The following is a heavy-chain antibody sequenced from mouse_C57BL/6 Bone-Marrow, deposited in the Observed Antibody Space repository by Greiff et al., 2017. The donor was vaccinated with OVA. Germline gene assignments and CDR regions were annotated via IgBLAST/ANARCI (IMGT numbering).Heavy chain of an antibody. Sequence: VQLQQSGPGLVKPSQSLSLTCSVTGYSITSGYYWNWIRQFPGNKLEWMGYLSYDGSNNYNPSLKNRIPITRDTSTNQFFLKLNSVTTEDTATYYCARDYYGSSYYFFWYFDVWGTGTTVTVSS. CDR2: LSYDGSN. J-gene: IGHJ1*03. CDR3: ARDYYGSSYYFFWYFDV. D-gene: IGHD1-1*01. V-gene: IGHV3-6*01. CDR1: GYSITSGYY.